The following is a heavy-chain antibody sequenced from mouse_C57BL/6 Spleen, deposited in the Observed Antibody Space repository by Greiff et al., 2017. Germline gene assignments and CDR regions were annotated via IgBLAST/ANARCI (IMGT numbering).Heavy chain of an antibody. V-gene: IGHV1-64*01. D-gene: IGHD2-4*01. J-gene: IGHJ4*01. Sequence: VKLQQPGAELVKPGASVKLSCKASGYTFTSYWMHWVKQRPGQGLEWIGMIHPNSGSTNYNEKFKSKATLTVDKSSSTAYMQLSSLTSEDSAVYYCARYYYNSRDYWGQGTSVTVSS. CDR1: GYTFTSYW. CDR3: ARYYYNSRDY. CDR2: IHPNSGST.